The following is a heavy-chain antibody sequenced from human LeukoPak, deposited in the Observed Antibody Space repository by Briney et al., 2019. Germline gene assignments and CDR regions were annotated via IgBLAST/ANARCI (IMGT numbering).Heavy chain of an antibody. CDR1: GFTFSTYD. Sequence: PGGSLRLSCAASGFTFSTYDMTWGRQTPGKGLEWVSLIISSGDSAYYTDSVRGRFTISRDNSKNTLYLQMNGLRVEDTAVYYCAKVMPPGRIRFYSYYMDVWGKGTTVTVS. CDR2: IISSGDSA. CDR3: AKVMPPGRIRFYSYYMDV. V-gene: IGHV3-23*01. D-gene: IGHD2-15*01. J-gene: IGHJ6*03.